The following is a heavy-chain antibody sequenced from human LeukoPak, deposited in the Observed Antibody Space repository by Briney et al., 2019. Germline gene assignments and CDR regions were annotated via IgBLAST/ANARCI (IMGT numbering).Heavy chain of an antibody. CDR2: ISSTSSYI. CDR1: GFTFSSYS. Sequence: GGSLRLSCAASGFTFSSYSMNWVRQAPGKGLEWVSSISSTSSYIYYADSVKGRFTISRDNAKNSLYLQMNSLRVEDTVMYYCTRDLRAGSYGIDWGQGTRVTVSS. D-gene: IGHD5-18*01. CDR3: TRDLRAGSYGID. V-gene: IGHV3-21*01. J-gene: IGHJ4*02.